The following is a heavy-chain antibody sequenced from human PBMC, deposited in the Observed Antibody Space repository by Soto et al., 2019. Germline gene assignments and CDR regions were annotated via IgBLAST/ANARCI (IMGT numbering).Heavy chain of an antibody. D-gene: IGHD5-18*01. Sequence: EVPLVESGGGLVKPGGSLRLSFAASGFTVSNAWMSWVRQAPGKGLEWVGRIKSKTDGGTTEYDAPVKGRFTISRDDSKNTLYLQMNSLKTEDTAVYYCTRYSYGASEYWGQGTLVTVSS. CDR2: IKSKTDGGTT. J-gene: IGHJ4*02. CDR3: TRYSYGASEY. CDR1: GFTVSNAW. V-gene: IGHV3-15*01.